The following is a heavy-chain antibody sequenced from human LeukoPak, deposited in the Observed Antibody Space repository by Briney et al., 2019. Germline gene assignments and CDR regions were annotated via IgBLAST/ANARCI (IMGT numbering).Heavy chain of an antibody. CDR1: GGSISSGSYY. D-gene: IGHD1-26*01. J-gene: IGHJ4*02. Sequence: SETLSLTCTVSGGSISSGSYYWSWIRQPAGKGLEWIGRIYTSGSTNYNPSLKSRVTISVDTSENQFSLKLSSVTAADTAVYYCAAQTGWELLDWGQGTLVTVSS. CDR3: AAQTGWELLD. CDR2: IYTSGST. V-gene: IGHV4-61*02.